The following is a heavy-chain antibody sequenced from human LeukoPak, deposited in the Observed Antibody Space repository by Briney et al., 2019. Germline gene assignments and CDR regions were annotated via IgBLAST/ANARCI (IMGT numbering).Heavy chain of an antibody. V-gene: IGHV3-49*04. CDR1: GFTFDDYA. Sequence: QPGGSLRLSCAASGFTFDDYAMHWVRQAPGKGLEWVGFIRSKAFGGTTEYAASVKGRFTISRDDSKSIAYLQMNSLKTEDTAVYYCTRGGYYDQMVTFDIWGQGTMVTVSS. J-gene: IGHJ3*02. D-gene: IGHD3-22*01. CDR2: IRSKAFGGTT. CDR3: TRGGYYDQMVTFDI.